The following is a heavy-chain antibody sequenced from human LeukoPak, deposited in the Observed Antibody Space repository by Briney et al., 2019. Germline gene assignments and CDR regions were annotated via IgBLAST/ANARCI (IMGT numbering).Heavy chain of an antibody. CDR2: ISGSGVNT. V-gene: IGHV3-23*01. J-gene: IGHJ4*02. Sequence: GGSLRLSCAASGFTFSSYAMSWVRQAPGKGLEWVSAISGSGVNTYYADSVKGRFTISTDNSKNTLYLQMSSLRAEDTAVYYCAKSTSIPIRPGDYWGQGALVTVSS. CDR3: AKSTSIPIRPGDY. CDR1: GFTFSSYA. D-gene: IGHD6-6*01.